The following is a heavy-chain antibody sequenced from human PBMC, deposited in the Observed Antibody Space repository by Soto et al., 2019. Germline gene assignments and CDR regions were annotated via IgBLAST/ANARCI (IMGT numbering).Heavy chain of an antibody. CDR1: GYRFTGFW. Sequence: GESLKISCQGSGYRFTGFWLNWVRQRPGKGLEWVGRIDPNDSFINYSPPFEGHVTISADKSISTAYLQWTRLQAADTAIYYCARPASGGSRDAFDIWGQGTMVTVSS. V-gene: IGHV5-10-1*01. CDR3: ARPASGGSRDAFDI. D-gene: IGHD2-15*01. J-gene: IGHJ3*02. CDR2: IDPNDSFI.